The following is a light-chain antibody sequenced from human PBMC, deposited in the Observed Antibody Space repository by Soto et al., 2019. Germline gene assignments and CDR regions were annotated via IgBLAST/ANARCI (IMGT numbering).Light chain of an antibody. CDR3: STSTTSTTRIV. CDR2: EVS. CDR1: SSDVGGYNH. Sequence: QSALTQPASVAGSPGQSITISCTGSSSDVGGYNHVSWYQQHPGKAPKLMIYEVSNRPSGVSNRFSGSKSGNTASLTISGRQHEEEADDYCSTSTTSTTRIVFGGGTKLTVL. V-gene: IGLV2-14*01. J-gene: IGLJ2*01.